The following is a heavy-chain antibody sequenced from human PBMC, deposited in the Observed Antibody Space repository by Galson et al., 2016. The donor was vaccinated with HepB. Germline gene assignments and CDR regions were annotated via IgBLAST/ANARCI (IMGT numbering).Heavy chain of an antibody. CDR1: GYTFSNYA. CDR3: ARDRHMVRGVINSRFDY. D-gene: IGHD3-10*01. CDR2: INGDNGNT. Sequence: SVKVSCKASGYTFSNYAMHWVRQAPGQRLEWMGWINGDNGNTKYSQKFQGRVTITRDTSASTVYMELSSLRSEDTAVYYCARDRHMVRGVINSRFDYWGQEPWSPSPQ. J-gene: IGHJ4*01. V-gene: IGHV1-3*01.